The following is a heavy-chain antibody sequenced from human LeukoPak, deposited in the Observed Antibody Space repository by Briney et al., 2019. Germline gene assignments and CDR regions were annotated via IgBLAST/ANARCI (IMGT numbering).Heavy chain of an antibody. CDR3: AKDQSGYYRPFDY. CDR2: ISGGGTNT. V-gene: IGHV3-23*01. CDR1: GFTFSSYA. J-gene: IGHJ4*02. Sequence: GGSLRLSCAASGFTFSSYAMSWVRQAPGKGLEWVSAISGGGTNTYYADSVRGRFTISRDNSKNTLYLQMNSLRAEDTAVYYCAKDQSGYYRPFDYWGQGTLVTVSS. D-gene: IGHD3-10*01.